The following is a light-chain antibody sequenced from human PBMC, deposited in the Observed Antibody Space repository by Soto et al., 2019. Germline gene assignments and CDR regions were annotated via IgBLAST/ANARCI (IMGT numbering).Light chain of an antibody. Sequence: EIVLTQSPATLSLSPGERATLSCRASQSVSSDLAWYHQKPGQAPRLLIYGASTRATGIPDRFSGSGSETDFTLTISRLEPEDFALYFCQQYGNPRITFGQGTRLEIK. J-gene: IGKJ5*01. V-gene: IGKV3-20*01. CDR3: QQYGNPRIT. CDR1: QSVSSD. CDR2: GAS.